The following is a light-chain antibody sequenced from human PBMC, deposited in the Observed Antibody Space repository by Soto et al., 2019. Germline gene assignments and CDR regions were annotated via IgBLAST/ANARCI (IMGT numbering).Light chain of an antibody. Sequence: QSALTQPPSASGSPGQSVTISCTGTSSDVGNYKYVSWYQQHPGKAPKLMIYEVSKRPSGVPDRFSGSKSGNTASLTVSGLQAEDEADYYCTSYAGSSGVFFGGGTKLTVL. CDR3: TSYAGSSGVF. CDR2: EVS. J-gene: IGLJ2*01. CDR1: SSDVGNYKY. V-gene: IGLV2-8*01.